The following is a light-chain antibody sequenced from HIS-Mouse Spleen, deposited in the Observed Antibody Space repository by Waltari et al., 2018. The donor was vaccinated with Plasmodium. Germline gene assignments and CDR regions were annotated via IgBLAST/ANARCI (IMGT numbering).Light chain of an antibody. CDR1: QDISNY. Sequence: DIQMTQSPSSLSASVGDRVTITCQASQDISNYLNWYQQEPGKAPKLLIYDASKLETGVPSRFRGSGSGTEFTFTISSLQPEDIATYYCQQYDNLPYTFGQGTKLEIK. CDR2: DAS. V-gene: IGKV1-33*01. CDR3: QQYDNLPYT. J-gene: IGKJ2*01.